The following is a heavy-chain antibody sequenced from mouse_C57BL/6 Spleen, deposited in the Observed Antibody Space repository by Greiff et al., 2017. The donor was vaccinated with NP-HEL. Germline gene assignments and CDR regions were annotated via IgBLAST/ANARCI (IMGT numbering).Heavy chain of an antibody. D-gene: IGHD2-3*01. Sequence: VQLQQSGAELVRPGASVTLSCKASGYTFTDYEMHWVKQTPVHGLEWIGAIDPETGGTAYNQKFKGKAILTADKSSSTAYMELRSLTSEDSAVYYCTSLYGYYELAYWYFDVWGTGTTVTVSS. J-gene: IGHJ1*03. CDR3: TSLYGYYELAYWYFDV. CDR2: IDPETGGT. V-gene: IGHV1-15*01. CDR1: GYTFTDYE.